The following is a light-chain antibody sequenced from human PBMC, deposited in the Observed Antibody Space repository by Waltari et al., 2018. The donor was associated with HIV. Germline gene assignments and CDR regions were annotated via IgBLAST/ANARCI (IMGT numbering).Light chain of an antibody. Sequence: QSALTQPASVSGSPGQSITLSCTGTSSYVGSYYLVSWYQQHPGQAPKLMIYEVNKRPSGVSNRFSGSKSGNTASLTISGLQAEDEADFYCCSYAGSSTLVFGGGTKLTVL. CDR3: CSYAGSSTLV. J-gene: IGLJ3*02. V-gene: IGLV2-23*02. CDR2: EVN. CDR1: SSYVGSYYL.